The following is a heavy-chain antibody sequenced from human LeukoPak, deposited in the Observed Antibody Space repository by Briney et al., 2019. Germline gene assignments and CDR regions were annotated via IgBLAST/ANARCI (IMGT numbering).Heavy chain of an antibody. CDR2: IKQDGSEK. CDR3: ARAMARIGGLVFDY. J-gene: IGHJ4*02. D-gene: IGHD2-15*01. Sequence: PGGSLRLSCAASGFTFSSYWMSWVRQAPGKGLEWVANIKQDGSEKYYVDSVKGRFTISRDNAKNSLYLQMNSLRAEDTAVYYCARAMARIGGLVFDYWGQGTLVTVSS. V-gene: IGHV3-7*01. CDR1: GFTFSSYW.